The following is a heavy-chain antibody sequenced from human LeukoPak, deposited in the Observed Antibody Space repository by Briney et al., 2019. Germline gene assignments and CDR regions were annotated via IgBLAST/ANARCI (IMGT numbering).Heavy chain of an antibody. D-gene: IGHD1-7*01. Sequence: SETLSLTCTVSGGSISSSSYYWGWIRQPPGKGLEWIGSIYYSGSTYYNPSLKSRVTISVDTSKNQFSLKLSSVTAADTAVYYCARQSKLELRYWFDPWGQGTPVTVSS. V-gene: IGHV4-39*01. CDR1: GGSISSSSYY. J-gene: IGHJ5*02. CDR3: ARQSKLELRYWFDP. CDR2: IYYSGST.